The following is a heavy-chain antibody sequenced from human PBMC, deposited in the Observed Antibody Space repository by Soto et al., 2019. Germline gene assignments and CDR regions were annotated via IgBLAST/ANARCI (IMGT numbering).Heavy chain of an antibody. V-gene: IGHV4-34*01. D-gene: IGHD4-4*01. Sequence: QVQLQQWGAGLLKPSETLSLTCAVYGGSFSGYYWSWIRQPPGKGLEWIGEINHSGSTNYNPSLKSRVPISLAMSKNQFSLKLSSVTAADTAVYYGARSPYTNWFDPWGQGTLVTVSS. CDR1: GGSFSGYY. J-gene: IGHJ5*02. CDR2: INHSGST. CDR3: ARSPYTNWFDP.